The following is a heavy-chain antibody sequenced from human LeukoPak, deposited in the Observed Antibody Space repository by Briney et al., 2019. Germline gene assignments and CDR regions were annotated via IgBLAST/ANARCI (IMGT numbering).Heavy chain of an antibody. D-gene: IGHD3-16*01. Sequence: PGGSLRLSCAASGFTFSNYAMSWVRQAPGKGLEWVANIKQDGSEKYYVDSVKGRFTISRDNAKNSLYLQMNSLRAEDTAVYYCARRHQDWGNAFDIWGQGTMVTVSS. V-gene: IGHV3-7*01. CDR3: ARRHQDWGNAFDI. CDR2: IKQDGSEK. CDR1: GFTFSNYA. J-gene: IGHJ3*02.